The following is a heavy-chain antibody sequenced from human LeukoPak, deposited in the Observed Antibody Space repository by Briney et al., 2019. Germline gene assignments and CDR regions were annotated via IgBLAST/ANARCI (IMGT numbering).Heavy chain of an antibody. CDR3: ARGDLLLGGYYGMDV. CDR1: GGSISSYY. J-gene: IGHJ6*02. V-gene: IGHV4-59*01. CDR2: IYYSGST. Sequence: PSETLSLTCTVSGGSISSYYWNWIRQPPGKGLKCIGYIYYSGSTNYNPSLKSRVTMSVGTSKNQFSLKLTSVTAADTAVYYCARGDLLLGGYYGMDVWGQGTTVTVSS. D-gene: IGHD2-15*01.